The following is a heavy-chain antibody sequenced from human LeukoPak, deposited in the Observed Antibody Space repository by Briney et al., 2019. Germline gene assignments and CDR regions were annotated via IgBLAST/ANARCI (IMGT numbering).Heavy chain of an antibody. V-gene: IGHV1-2*02. CDR1: GHIYTGYY. CDR2: INTNSGGT. CDR3: ARMYSSGYDY. Sequence: GPSVTVSCKSCGHIYTGYYLHWVRQAPGQGLEWMGWINTNSGGTNNAPTSQGRVTITRNTSISTAYMELSSMRSEDTAVYYCARMYSSGYDYWGQGTLVTVSS. J-gene: IGHJ4*02. D-gene: IGHD6-19*01.